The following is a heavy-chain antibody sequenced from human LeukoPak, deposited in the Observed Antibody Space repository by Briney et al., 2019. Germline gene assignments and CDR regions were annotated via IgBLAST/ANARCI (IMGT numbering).Heavy chain of an antibody. D-gene: IGHD5-18*01. CDR2: INPSGGST. CDR1: GYTFTSYY. Sequence: ASVKVSCKASGYTFTSYYMHWVRQSPGQGLEWMGIINPSGGSTSYAQKFQGRVTMTRDTSTSTVYMELSSLRSEDTAVYYCARGPGGYSYGEHFDYWGQGTLVTVSS. CDR3: ARGPGGYSYGEHFDY. J-gene: IGHJ4*02. V-gene: IGHV1-46*01.